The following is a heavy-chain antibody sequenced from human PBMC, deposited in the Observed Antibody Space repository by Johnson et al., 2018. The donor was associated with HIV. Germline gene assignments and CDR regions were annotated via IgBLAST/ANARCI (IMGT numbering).Heavy chain of an antibody. CDR2: IRYDGSSN. CDR3: TRHWLTGGMNAFDI. J-gene: IGHJ3*02. CDR1: GITFSSSG. V-gene: IGHV3-30*02. D-gene: IGHD3-9*01. Sequence: QVQLVEYGGGVVQPGGSLRLSCAASGITFSSSGMNWVRQAPGKGLEWVAFIRYDGSSNFYPDSVKGRFTISRDNSENTVYMQMNSLRAEDTAVYYCTRHWLTGGMNAFDIWGQGTMVTVS.